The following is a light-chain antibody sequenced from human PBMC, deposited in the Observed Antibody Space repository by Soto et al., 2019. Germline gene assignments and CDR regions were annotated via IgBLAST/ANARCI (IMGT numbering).Light chain of an antibody. Sequence: DILMTQSPATLSVSPWERVTLSCRASQSVSSRLAWYHQKPGKSPRLLIYGASTRATGIPARFSGSASGTEFTLTINRLEPEDFAVYYCQLYGISPRTFGQGTKVDI. CDR3: QLYGISPRT. J-gene: IGKJ1*01. V-gene: IGKV3-15*01. CDR2: GAS. CDR1: QSVSSR.